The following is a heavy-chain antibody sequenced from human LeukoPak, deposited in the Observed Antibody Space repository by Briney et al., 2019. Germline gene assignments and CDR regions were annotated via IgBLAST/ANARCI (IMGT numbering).Heavy chain of an antibody. J-gene: IGHJ4*02. CDR1: GFTFSSYG. CDR2: ISYDGSNQ. Sequence: GGSLRLSCAASGFTFSSYGMHWVRQAPGKGLEWVSFISYDGSNQFYADSVKGRFTISRDNSKKTLYLQMNTPRAEDTAVYYCAKDRLLGDSYNDNSGYGLGQWGQGTPVTVSS. V-gene: IGHV3-30*18. D-gene: IGHD3-22*01. CDR3: AKDRLLGDSYNDNSGYGLGQ.